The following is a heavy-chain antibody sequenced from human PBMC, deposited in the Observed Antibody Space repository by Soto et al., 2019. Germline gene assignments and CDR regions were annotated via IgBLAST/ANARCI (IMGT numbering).Heavy chain of an antibody. V-gene: IGHV1-8*01. CDR3: ARGGAARPGNWFDP. J-gene: IGHJ5*02. D-gene: IGHD6-6*01. CDR2: MNPNSGNT. Sequence: QVQLVQSGAEVKKPGASVKVSCKASGYTFTSYDINWVRQATGQGLEWMGWMNPNSGNTGYAQKVHGRVTMTRNTSISTAYMELSSLRSEDTAVYYCARGGAARPGNWFDPWGQGTLVTVSS. CDR1: GYTFTSYD.